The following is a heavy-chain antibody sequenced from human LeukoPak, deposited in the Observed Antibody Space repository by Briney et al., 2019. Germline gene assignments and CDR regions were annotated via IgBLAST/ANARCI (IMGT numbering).Heavy chain of an antibody. D-gene: IGHD6-6*01. Sequence: GGSLRLSCAASGFTFSSYSMNWVRQAPGKGLEWVSYISSSSGTLYYADSVKGRFTISRDNAKNSLYLQMNSLRAEDTAVYFCARSSMAARGLYYYMDVWGKGTTVTVSS. CDR1: GFTFSSYS. CDR2: ISSSSGTL. CDR3: ARSSMAARGLYYYMDV. V-gene: IGHV3-48*04. J-gene: IGHJ6*03.